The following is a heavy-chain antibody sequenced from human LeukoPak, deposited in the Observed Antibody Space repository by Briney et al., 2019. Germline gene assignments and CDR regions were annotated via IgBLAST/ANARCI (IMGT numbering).Heavy chain of an antibody. J-gene: IGHJ4*02. Sequence: ASVKVSCKASGYTFTSYYMQWVRQAPGQGLEWMGIINPSGGSTSYAQKFQGRVSMTRDTPTSTVYMELSSLRSEDTAVYYCARSQGGAYSYGTDYWGQGTLVTVSS. CDR1: GYTFTSYY. V-gene: IGHV1-46*01. CDR3: ARSQGGAYSYGTDY. CDR2: INPSGGST. D-gene: IGHD5-18*01.